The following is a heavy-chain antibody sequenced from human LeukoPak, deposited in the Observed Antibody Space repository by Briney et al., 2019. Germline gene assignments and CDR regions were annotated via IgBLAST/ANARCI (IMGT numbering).Heavy chain of an antibody. Sequence: GGSLRLSCAASGFTVRSNYMSWVRQAPGKGLEWVSVIYSGGSTYYADSVKGRFTLSRDNSKNTVYLQMNSPRAEDTAVYYCARSDSEQWLISGAFDIWGQGTMVTVSS. V-gene: IGHV3-53*01. J-gene: IGHJ3*02. CDR3: ARSDSEQWLISGAFDI. D-gene: IGHD6-19*01. CDR2: IYSGGST. CDR1: GFTVRSNY.